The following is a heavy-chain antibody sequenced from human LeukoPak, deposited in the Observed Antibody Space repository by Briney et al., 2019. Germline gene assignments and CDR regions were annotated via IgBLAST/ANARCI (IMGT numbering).Heavy chain of an antibody. CDR2: INPNNGGT. Sequence: ASVKVSCKASGYTFTGYYMHWVRQAPGQGLEWMGWINPNNGGTNYAQKFQGRVTMTRDTSISTAYMELSSLRSDDTAVYYCARAYSGYGDYYYYMDVWGKGTTVTVSS. V-gene: IGHV1-2*02. CDR3: ARAYSGYGDYYYYMDV. J-gene: IGHJ6*03. D-gene: IGHD5-12*01. CDR1: GYTFTGYY.